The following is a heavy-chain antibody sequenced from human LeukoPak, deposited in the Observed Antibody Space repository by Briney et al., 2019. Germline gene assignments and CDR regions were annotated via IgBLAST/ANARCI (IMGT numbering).Heavy chain of an antibody. CDR2: ISSSSSTI. CDR3: ARDRQQLVPEYFQH. Sequence: GGSLRLSCAASGFTFSSYSMNWVRQAPGKGLEWVSYISSSSSTIYYADSVKGRFTISRDSAKNSLYLQMNSLRAEDTAVYYCARDRQQLVPEYFQHWGQGTLVTVSS. D-gene: IGHD6-13*01. CDR1: GFTFSSYS. V-gene: IGHV3-48*01. J-gene: IGHJ1*01.